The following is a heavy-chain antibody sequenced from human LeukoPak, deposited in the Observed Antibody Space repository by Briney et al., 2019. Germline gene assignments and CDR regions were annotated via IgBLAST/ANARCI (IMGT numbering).Heavy chain of an antibody. CDR3: ARVVVGDYGGRFDY. CDR2: INSDGSST. Sequence: GGSLRLSCAASGFTFSSYWMHWVRQAPGKGLVWVSRINSDGSSTSYADSVKGRFTISRDNAKNTLYLQMNSLRAEDTAVYYCARVVVGDYGGRFDYWGQGTLVTVSS. CDR1: GFTFSSYW. J-gene: IGHJ4*02. D-gene: IGHD4-23*01. V-gene: IGHV3-74*01.